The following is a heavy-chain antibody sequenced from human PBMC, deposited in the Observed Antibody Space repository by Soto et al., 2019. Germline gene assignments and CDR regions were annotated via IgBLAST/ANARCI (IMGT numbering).Heavy chain of an antibody. J-gene: IGHJ5*02. D-gene: IGHD3-10*01. CDR1: GGSISSYY. CDR3: AREGVQAAWFDP. V-gene: IGHV4-59*01. CDR2: IYYSGST. Sequence: QVQLQESGPGLVKPSETLSLTCTVSGGSISSYYWSWIRQPPGKGLEWIGYIYYSGSTNYNPSLKSRVTISVDTSKNQFSLKLSSVTAADTAVHYCAREGVQAAWFDPWGQGTLVTVSS.